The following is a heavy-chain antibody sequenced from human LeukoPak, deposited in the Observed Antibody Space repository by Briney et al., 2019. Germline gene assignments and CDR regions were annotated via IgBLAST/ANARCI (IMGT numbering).Heavy chain of an antibody. D-gene: IGHD6-19*01. CDR1: GGTFSSYA. CDR2: IIPIFGTA. Sequence: ASVKVSCKASGGTFSSYAISWVRPAPGQGLEWMGGIIPIFGTANYAQKFQGRVTITTDESTSTAYMELSSLRSEDTAVYYCARQHRTKYDIAVAGGKWFDPWGQGTLVTVSS. CDR3: ARQHRTKYDIAVAGGKWFDP. V-gene: IGHV1-69*05. J-gene: IGHJ5*02.